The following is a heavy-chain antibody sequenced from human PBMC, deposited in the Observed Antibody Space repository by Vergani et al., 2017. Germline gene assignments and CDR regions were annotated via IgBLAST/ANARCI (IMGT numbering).Heavy chain of an antibody. V-gene: IGHV4-61*02. J-gene: IGHJ6*03. D-gene: IGHD6-19*01. CDR3: SRDLRWDASNGWYYSYYYMDV. Sequence: QVQLQESGPGLVKTSQTLSLTCTVSGDSISRGRYCWSWIRQPAGKGLTWIGRVYASGSTNYNPSLESRVTMSVDTSKNQLSLKLSSVTAAYTAVYYCSRDLRWDASNGWYYSYYYMDVWGKGTTVTVSS. CDR2: VYASGST. CDR1: GDSISRGRYC.